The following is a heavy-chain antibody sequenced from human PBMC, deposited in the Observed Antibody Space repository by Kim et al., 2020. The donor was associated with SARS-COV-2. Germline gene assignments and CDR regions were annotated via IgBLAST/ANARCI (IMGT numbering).Heavy chain of an antibody. D-gene: IGHD1-1*01. J-gene: IGHJ4*02. V-gene: IGHV4-30-2*01. Sequence: SETLSLTCAVSGGSISSGGYSWSWIRQPPGKGLEWIGYIYHSGSTYYNPSLKSRVTISLDRSKNQFSLKLSSVTAADTAVYYCARGGEPPTVFDYWGQGTLVTVSS. CDR2: IYHSGST. CDR3: ARGGEPPTVFDY. CDR1: GGSISSGGYS.